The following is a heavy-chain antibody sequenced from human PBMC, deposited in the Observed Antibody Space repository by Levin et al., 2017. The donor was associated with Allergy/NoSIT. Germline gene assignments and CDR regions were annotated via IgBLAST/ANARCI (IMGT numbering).Heavy chain of an antibody. CDR1: GFTFSSYW. V-gene: IGHV3-7*01. CDR3: ARVNGDSTYWYFDR. CDR2: IKQVGSEK. J-gene: IGHJ2*01. D-gene: IGHD4-17*01. Sequence: PGGSLRLSCAASGFTFSSYWMSWVRQAPGKGLEWVANIKQVGSEKYYVDSVKGRFTISRDNAKNSLYLQMNSLRAEDTAVYYCARVNGDSTYWYFDRWGRGARVTVAS.